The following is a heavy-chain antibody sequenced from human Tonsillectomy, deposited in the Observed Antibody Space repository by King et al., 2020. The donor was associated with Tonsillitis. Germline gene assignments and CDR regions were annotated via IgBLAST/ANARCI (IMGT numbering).Heavy chain of an antibody. Sequence: VQLVESGGGLVKPGGSLRLSCAASGFTFSNAWMNWVRQAPGKGLEWVGRIKSKTDGGTTDYAAPVKGRFAISRDDSKNTLYLQMNSLKTEDTAVFYCTTEVSYGSGSLTIDYWGQGTLVTVSS. D-gene: IGHD3-10*01. V-gene: IGHV3-15*07. J-gene: IGHJ4*02. CDR3: TTEVSYGSGSLTIDY. CDR2: IKSKTDGGTT. CDR1: GFTFSNAW.